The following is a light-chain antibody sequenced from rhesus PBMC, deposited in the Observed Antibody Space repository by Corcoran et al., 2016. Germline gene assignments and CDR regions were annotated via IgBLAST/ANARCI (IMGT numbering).Light chain of an antibody. CDR2: QVS. CDR3: MQGTHRPWT. Sequence: DVVMTQSPLSLPITPGQPASISCRSSQSLVHSDGKTYLSWLQQRPGQPPRRLIYQVSNRDYGVPDRLSGSGAGTNFTLKISRVEAEDVGVYYCMQGTHRPWTFGQGTKVEIK. V-gene: IGKV2S8*01. J-gene: IGKJ1*01. CDR1: QSLVHSDGKTY.